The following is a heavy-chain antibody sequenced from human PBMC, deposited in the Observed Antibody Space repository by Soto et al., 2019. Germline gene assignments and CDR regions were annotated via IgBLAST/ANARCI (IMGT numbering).Heavy chain of an antibody. CDR1: GFTFSSYS. CDR2: ISSSSSYI. J-gene: IGHJ6*03. Sequence: KPGGSLRLSCAASGFTFSSYSMNWVRQAPGKGLEWVSSISSSSSYIYYADSVKGRFTISRDNAKNSLYLQMNSLRAEDTAVYYCARALVVAAKFYYYYYMDVWGKGTTVTVSS. D-gene: IGHD2-15*01. CDR3: ARALVVAAKFYYYYYMDV. V-gene: IGHV3-21*01.